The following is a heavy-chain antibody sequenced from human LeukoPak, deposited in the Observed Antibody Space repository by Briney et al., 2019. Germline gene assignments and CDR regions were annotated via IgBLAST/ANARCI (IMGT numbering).Heavy chain of an antibody. CDR2: IKQDGSKK. J-gene: IGHJ4*02. D-gene: IGHD2/OR15-2a*01. CDR1: GFPFSSYW. Sequence: GGSLRLSCVASGFPFSSYWMTWVRQAPGKGLEWVANIKQDGSKKSYVDSVKGRFTISRDNAKTMLYLQMNSLRADDTAMYYCARAIGLDFDFWGQGTLVTVSS. CDR3: ARAIGLDFDF. V-gene: IGHV3-7*01.